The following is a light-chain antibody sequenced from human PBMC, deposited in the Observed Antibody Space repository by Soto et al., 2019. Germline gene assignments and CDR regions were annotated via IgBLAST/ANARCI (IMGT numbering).Light chain of an antibody. J-gene: IGKJ2*01. V-gene: IGKV2-28*01. CDR1: QSLVHSNGYNY. Sequence: EIVMTQSPLSLHVTPGEPASISCRSSQSLVHSNGYNYLDWYLQKPGQSPQLLIYLASNRASGGPDRFSGSGSGTDFTLKISRVEAEDVGVYYCLQALHAPLHTFGQGTKLEMK. CDR3: LQALHAPLHT. CDR2: LAS.